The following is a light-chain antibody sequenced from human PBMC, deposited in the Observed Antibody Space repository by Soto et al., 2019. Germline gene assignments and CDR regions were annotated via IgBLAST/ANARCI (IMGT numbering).Light chain of an antibody. CDR2: GTI. V-gene: IGLV1-40*01. J-gene: IGLJ1*01. Sequence: QSVLTQPPSVSGAPGQRITISCTGNSSNIGATYDVHWYQQLPGTAPKLLIYGTINRPSGVPDRCSASKSDTSASLAITGLQAEDEAEYYCQSFDNSLRGYVFGGGTKVTVL. CDR1: SSNIGATYD. CDR3: QSFDNSLRGYV.